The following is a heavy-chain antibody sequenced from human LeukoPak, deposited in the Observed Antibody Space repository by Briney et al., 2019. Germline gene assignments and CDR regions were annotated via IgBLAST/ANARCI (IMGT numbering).Heavy chain of an antibody. CDR1: GFTFSSYS. CDR2: ISSSSSYI. J-gene: IGHJ4*02. D-gene: IGHD6-13*01. Sequence: GGSLRLSCAASGFTFSSYSMNWVRQAPGKGLEWVSSISSSSSYIYYADSVKGRFTISRDNAKNSLYLQMNSLRAEDTAVYYCARDSSWGQQLDYWGQGTLVTVSS. V-gene: IGHV3-21*01. CDR3: ARDSSWGQQLDY.